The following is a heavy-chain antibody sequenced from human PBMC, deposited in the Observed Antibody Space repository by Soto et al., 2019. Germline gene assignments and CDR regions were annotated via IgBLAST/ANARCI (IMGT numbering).Heavy chain of an antibody. J-gene: IGHJ6*02. CDR3: ARPMYSSSWYDYYYYGMDV. V-gene: IGHV3-48*03. Sequence: EVQLVESGGGLVQPGGSLRLSCAASGFTFSSYEMNWVRQAPGKGLEWVSYISSSGSTIYYADSVKGRFTISRDNAKNSLYLQMNSLRAEDTAVYYCARPMYSSSWYDYYYYGMDVWGQGTTVTVSS. CDR1: GFTFSSYE. CDR2: ISSSGSTI. D-gene: IGHD6-13*01.